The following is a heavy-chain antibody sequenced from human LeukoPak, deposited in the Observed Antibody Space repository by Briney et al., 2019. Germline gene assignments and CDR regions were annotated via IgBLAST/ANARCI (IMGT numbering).Heavy chain of an antibody. J-gene: IGHJ4*02. CDR2: INPNIGGT. V-gene: IGHV1-2*02. CDR3: AMCSGVSCYSDYFDY. Sequence: GASVKVSCKASGYTFSAYYIHWVRQAPGQGLEWMGWINPNIGGTKYAQTFQGRVTLTRATSVTTAYMELSWLRSDDTAVYYCAMCSGVSCYSDYFDYWGQGALVTVSS. CDR1: GYTFSAYY. D-gene: IGHD2-15*01.